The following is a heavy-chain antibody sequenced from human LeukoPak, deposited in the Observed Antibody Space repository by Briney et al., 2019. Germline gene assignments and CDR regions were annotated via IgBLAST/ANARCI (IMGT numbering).Heavy chain of an antibody. CDR3: ARGVTAMNGAFDF. J-gene: IGHJ3*01. Sequence: GESLRLSCAASGFTFISHPMHWVRQSPGKGLEYVSVISSHGGTTYHADSVKGRFSISRDNGKQTLYLQMGSLRSEDTAVYYCARGVTAMNGAFDFWGQGTMVTV. CDR2: ISSHGGTT. D-gene: IGHD1-1*01. V-gene: IGHV3-64*02. CDR1: GFTFISHP.